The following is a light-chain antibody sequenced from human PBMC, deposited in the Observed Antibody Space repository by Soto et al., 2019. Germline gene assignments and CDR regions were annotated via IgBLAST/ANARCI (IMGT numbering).Light chain of an antibody. CDR2: DAS. Sequence: EIVLTQSPATLSLSPGERATLSCRASQSVSSYLAWYQQKPGQAPRLLIYDASNRATGIPARFSGSGSGTDFTLTITSLEPEDFAVYYCQQRSNCPPFPFGGGTKGEIK. CDR1: QSVSSY. CDR3: QQRSNCPPFP. J-gene: IGKJ4*01. V-gene: IGKV3-11*01.